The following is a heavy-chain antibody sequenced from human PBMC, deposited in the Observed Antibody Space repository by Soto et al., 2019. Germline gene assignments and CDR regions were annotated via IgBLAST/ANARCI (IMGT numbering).Heavy chain of an antibody. CDR1: GGTFSSYA. V-gene: IGHV1-69*13. CDR2: IIPIFGTE. Sequence: SVKVYCKASGGTFSSYAISWVRQAPGQGLEWMGGIIPIFGTENYAQKFQGRVTITADESTSTAYMELSSLRSEDTAVYYCAREGRSTYYYYGMDVWGQGTTVTVSS. CDR3: AREGRSTYYYYGMDV. J-gene: IGHJ6*02.